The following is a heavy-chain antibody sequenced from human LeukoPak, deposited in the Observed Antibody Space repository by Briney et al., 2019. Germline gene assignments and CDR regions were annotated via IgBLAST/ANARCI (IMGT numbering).Heavy chain of an antibody. D-gene: IGHD3-3*01. CDR1: GFTFSSYA. CDR2: ISGSGGST. CDR3: AKAGDFWSGYYADY. V-gene: IGHV3-23*01. Sequence: GGSLRLSCAASGFTFSSYAMSWVRQAPGKGLEWVSAISGSGGSTYYADSVKGRFTISRDNSKNTLYLQMNNLRAEDTAVYYCAKAGDFWSGYYADYWGQGTLVTVSS. J-gene: IGHJ4*02.